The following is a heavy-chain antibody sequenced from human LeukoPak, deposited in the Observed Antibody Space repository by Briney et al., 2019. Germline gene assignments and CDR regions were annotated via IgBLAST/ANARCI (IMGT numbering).Heavy chain of an antibody. CDR2: ISGSGGNT. CDR3: TTDGVGVEGATYDN. Sequence: PGGSLRLSCAASGFTFSSYSMNWVRQAPGKGLEWVSAISGSGGNTYYADSVKGRFTISRDNSKNTLYLQMNSLKTEDTAVYYCTTDGVGVEGATYDNWGQGTLVSVSS. J-gene: IGHJ4*02. V-gene: IGHV3-23*01. CDR1: GFTFSSYS. D-gene: IGHD1-26*01.